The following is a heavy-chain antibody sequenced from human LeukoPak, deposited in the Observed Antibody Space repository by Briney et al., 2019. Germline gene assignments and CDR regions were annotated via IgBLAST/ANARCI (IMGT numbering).Heavy chain of an antibody. CDR2: ISDDGSNK. D-gene: IGHD1-1*01. V-gene: IGHV3-30*04. Sequence: PGRSLRLSCAASGFTFSSYALHWVRQAPGKGLEWVSVISDDGSNKYYADSVKGRFTISRDNSKNTLYVQMSSLRAEDTAVYYCARERFATTGTGWFDPWGQGTLVTVPS. CDR1: GFTFSSYA. CDR3: ARERFATTGTGWFDP. J-gene: IGHJ5*02.